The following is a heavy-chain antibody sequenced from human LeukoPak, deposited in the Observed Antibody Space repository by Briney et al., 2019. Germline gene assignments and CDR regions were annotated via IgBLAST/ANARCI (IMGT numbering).Heavy chain of an antibody. J-gene: IGHJ4*02. Sequence: PSETLSLTCTVYGGSFSGYYWSWIRQPPGQGLEWVGEINHSGSTNYNPSLKSRVTISVDTSKNQFSLKLSSVTAADTAVYYCASIGDYVDYWGQGTLVTVSS. D-gene: IGHD2-15*01. CDR2: INHSGST. CDR1: GGSFSGYY. V-gene: IGHV4-34*01. CDR3: ASIGDYVDY.